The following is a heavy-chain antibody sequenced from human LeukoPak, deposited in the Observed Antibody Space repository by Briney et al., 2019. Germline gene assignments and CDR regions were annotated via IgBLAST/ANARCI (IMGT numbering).Heavy chain of an antibody. V-gene: IGHV4-61*02. J-gene: IGHJ6*03. Sequence: SETLSLTCTVSGGSISSGSYYWSWIRQPAGKGLEWIGRIYTSGSTNYNPSLKSRVTISVDTSKNQISLKLSSVIAADTAVYYCARDRSGYYDSSGYFYYYYYMDVWGKGTTVTISS. D-gene: IGHD3-22*01. CDR1: GGSISSGSYY. CDR2: IYTSGST. CDR3: ARDRSGYYDSSGYFYYYYYMDV.